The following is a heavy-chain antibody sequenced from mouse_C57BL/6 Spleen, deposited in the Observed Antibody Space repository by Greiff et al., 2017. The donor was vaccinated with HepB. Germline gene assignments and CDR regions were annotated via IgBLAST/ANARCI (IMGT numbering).Heavy chain of an antibody. J-gene: IGHJ2*01. D-gene: IGHD1-1*02. CDR1: GYTFTDYY. CDR3: ARERGTMDGFDY. Sequence: QVQLQQSGAELVRPGASVKLSCKASGYTFTDYYINWVKQRPGQGLEWIARIYPGSGNTYYNEKFKGKATLTAEKSSSTAYMQLSSPTSEDSAVYFCARERGTMDGFDYWGQGTTLTVSS. V-gene: IGHV1-76*01. CDR2: IYPGSGNT.